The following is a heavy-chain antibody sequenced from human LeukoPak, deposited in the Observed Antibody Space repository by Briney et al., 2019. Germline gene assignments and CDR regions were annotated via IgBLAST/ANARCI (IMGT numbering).Heavy chain of an antibody. CDR2: ISSSSSYI. J-gene: IGHJ4*02. V-gene: IGHV3-21*01. CDR1: GFTFSSYS. D-gene: IGHD4-17*01. CDR3: ARDGGLTTVTTNNYFDY. Sequence: PGRSLRLSCAASGFTFSSYSMNWVRQAPGKGLEWVSSISSSSSYIYYADSVKGRFTISRDNAKNSLYLQMNSLRAEDTAVYYCARDGGLTTVTTNNYFDYWGQGTLVTVSS.